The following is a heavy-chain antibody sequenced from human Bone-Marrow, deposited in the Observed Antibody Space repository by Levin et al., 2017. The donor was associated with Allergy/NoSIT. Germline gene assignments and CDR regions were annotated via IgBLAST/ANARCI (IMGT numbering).Heavy chain of an antibody. J-gene: IGHJ5*02. CDR3: ARAGFCISGSCHGTLGS. Sequence: PGESLKISCKASGDSFVAYWITWVRQRPGKGLEWMGTIDPSDSSTTYSPSFQGHVTISVDKSISTAHLQWSSLRASDTAIYYCARAGFCISGSCHGTLGSWGRGTPVNVSS. CDR2: IDPSDSST. D-gene: IGHD2-15*01. CDR1: GDSFVAYW. V-gene: IGHV5-10-1*01.